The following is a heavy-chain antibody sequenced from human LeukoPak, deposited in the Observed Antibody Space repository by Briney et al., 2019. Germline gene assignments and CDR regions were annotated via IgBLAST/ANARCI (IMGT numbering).Heavy chain of an antibody. CDR2: IYHSGST. D-gene: IGHD4-17*01. V-gene: IGHV4-4*02. CDR3: ARGPTVTTGYYYYYYYMDV. CDR1: GGSISSSNW. J-gene: IGHJ6*03. Sequence: KPSETLSLTCAVSGGSISSSNWWSWVRQPPGKGLEWIGEIYHSGSTNYNPSLKSRVTISVDTSKNQLSLKLSSVTAADTAVYYCARGPTVTTGYYYYYYYMDVWGKGTTVTISS.